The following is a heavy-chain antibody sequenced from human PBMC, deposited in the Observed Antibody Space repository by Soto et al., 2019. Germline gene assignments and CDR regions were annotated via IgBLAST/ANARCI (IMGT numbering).Heavy chain of an antibody. D-gene: IGHD3-22*01. CDR2: ISAYNGNT. V-gene: IGHV1-18*01. J-gene: IGHJ4*02. CDR3: ARDQPQYYYDSSGYFDY. CDR1: GYTFTSYG. Sequence: QVQLVQSGAEVKKPGDSVKVSCKASGYTFTSYGISWVRQAPGQGLEWMGWISAYNGNTNYAQKLQGRVTMTTDTSTSTAYMELRSLRSDDTAVYYCARDQPQYYYDSSGYFDYWGQGTLVTVSS.